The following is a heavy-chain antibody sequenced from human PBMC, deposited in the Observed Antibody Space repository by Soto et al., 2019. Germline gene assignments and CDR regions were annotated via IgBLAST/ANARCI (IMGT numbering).Heavy chain of an antibody. J-gene: IGHJ4*02. CDR3: ARDGGYQGRDGYKNFDY. D-gene: IGHD5-12*01. CDR1: GGTFSSYA. V-gene: IGHV1-69*01. CDR2: IIPIFGTA. Sequence: QVPLVQSGAEVEKPGSSVKVSCKASGGTFSSYAISWVRQAPGQGLEWMGGIIPIFGTANYAQKFQGRVTITADESTSTAYMELSSLRSEDTAVYYCARDGGYQGRDGYKNFDYWGQGTLVTVSS.